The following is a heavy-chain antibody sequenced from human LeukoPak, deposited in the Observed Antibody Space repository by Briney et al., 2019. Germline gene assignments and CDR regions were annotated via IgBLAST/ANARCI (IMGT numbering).Heavy chain of an antibody. Sequence: ASVKVSCKASVYTFTSYYMHWVRQAPGQGLEWMGIINPSGGSTSYAQKFQGRVTMTRDTSTSTVYMELSSLRSEDTAVYYCARDPVGFDNWFDPWGREPWSPSPQ. CDR3: ARDPVGFDNWFDP. CDR1: VYTFTSYY. J-gene: IGHJ5*02. V-gene: IGHV1-46*01. D-gene: IGHD3-10*01. CDR2: INPSGGST.